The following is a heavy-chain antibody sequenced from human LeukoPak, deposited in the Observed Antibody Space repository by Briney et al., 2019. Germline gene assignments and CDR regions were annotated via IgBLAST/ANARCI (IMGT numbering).Heavy chain of an antibody. V-gene: IGHV3-23*01. Sequence: GGSLRLSCAASGFSFSIYAMTWVRQAPGKGLEWVSAISGSGGSTYYADSVKGRFTISRDNSKNTLYLQMNSLRAEDTAVYYCAKRPKDIVVPYYFDYRGQGTLVTVSS. CDR1: GFSFSIYA. J-gene: IGHJ4*02. CDR2: ISGSGGST. D-gene: IGHD2-2*01. CDR3: AKRPKDIVVPYYFDY.